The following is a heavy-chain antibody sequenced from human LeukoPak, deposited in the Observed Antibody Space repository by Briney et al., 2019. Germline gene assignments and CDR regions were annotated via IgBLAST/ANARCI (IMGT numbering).Heavy chain of an antibody. D-gene: IGHD1-26*01. CDR3: ARADATSPFDY. V-gene: IGHV1-69*04. CDR1: GGTFSSYA. Sequence: GSSVKVSCKASGGTFSSYAISWVRQAPGQGLEWMGRIIPILGIANYVQKFQGRVTITADKSTSTAYMELSSLRSEDTAVYYCARADATSPFDYWGQGTLVTVSS. J-gene: IGHJ4*02. CDR2: IIPILGIA.